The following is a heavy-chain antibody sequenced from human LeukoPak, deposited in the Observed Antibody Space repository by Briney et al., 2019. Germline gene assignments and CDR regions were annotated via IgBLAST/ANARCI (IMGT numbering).Heavy chain of an antibody. Sequence: GGSLRLSCAASGFTFSSYWMHWVRQAPGKGLVWVSRINSDGSSTSYADSVKGRFTISRDNAKNSLYLQMNSLRAEDTALYYCAKDSIAAAGYGMDVWGQGTTVTVSS. CDR1: GFTFSSYW. D-gene: IGHD6-13*01. CDR3: AKDSIAAAGYGMDV. J-gene: IGHJ6*02. CDR2: INSDGSST. V-gene: IGHV3-74*01.